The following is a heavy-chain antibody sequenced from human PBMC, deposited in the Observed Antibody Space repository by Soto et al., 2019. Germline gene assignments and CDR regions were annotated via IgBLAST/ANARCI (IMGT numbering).Heavy chain of an antibody. CDR3: ARVGTSKSFFDY. V-gene: IGHV3-53*02. CDR1: GFTVSDNR. J-gene: IGHJ4*02. Sequence: EVQLVETGGGLIQPGGSLSLSCVVSGFTVSDNRMTWVRQAPGRGLEWVLGLYFYGIANYAASVRGRFTISQDDSRNTLYLQMNDPTAEDTAVYFCARVGTSKSFFDYWGQGTLVTVSP. D-gene: IGHD7-27*01. CDR2: LYFYGIA.